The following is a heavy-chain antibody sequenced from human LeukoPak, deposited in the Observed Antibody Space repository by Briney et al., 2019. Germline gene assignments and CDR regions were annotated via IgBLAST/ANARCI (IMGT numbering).Heavy chain of an antibody. CDR2: INHIGGT. D-gene: IGHD4-17*01. J-gene: IGHJ1*01. CDR1: GGSFSGYY. V-gene: IGHV4-34*01. CDR3: AAYGDSGGYFQH. Sequence: SETLSLTCTVSGGSFSGYYWTWVRQPPGKGLECIGEINHIGGTNYNSSLQSRVTISVDRSKNQFSLKLSSVTAADTAVYYCAAYGDSGGYFQHWGQGTLVTVSS.